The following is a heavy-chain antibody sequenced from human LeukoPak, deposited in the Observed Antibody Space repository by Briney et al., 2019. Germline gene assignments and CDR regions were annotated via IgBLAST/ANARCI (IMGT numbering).Heavy chain of an antibody. V-gene: IGHV4-4*07. CDR3: AKNYYDSSGYGGGWYYYMDV. CDR2: IYTSGST. J-gene: IGHJ6*03. CDR1: GGSISSYY. D-gene: IGHD3-22*01. Sequence: SETLSLTCTVSGGSISSYYWSWIRQPAGKGLEWIGRIYTSGSTNYNPSLKSRVTMSVDTSKNQFSLKLSSVTAADTAVYYCAKNYYDSSGYGGGWYYYMDVWGKGTTVTVSS.